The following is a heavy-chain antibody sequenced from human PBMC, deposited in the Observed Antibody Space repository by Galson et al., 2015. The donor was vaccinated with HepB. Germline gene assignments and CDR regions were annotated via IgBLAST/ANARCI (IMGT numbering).Heavy chain of an antibody. CDR2: INPSGGST. D-gene: IGHD6-13*01. CDR3: TRVLGSSSGWSGNFDL. Sequence: SVKVSCKASGSIFTSYQIHWVRQAPGQGLEWMGIINPSGGSTTYAQKFQGRVTITADESTATVYMELTGLKSEDTAVYYCTRVLGSSSGWSGNFDLWGQGTLVTVSS. CDR1: GSIFTSYQ. V-gene: IGHV1-46*01. J-gene: IGHJ4*01.